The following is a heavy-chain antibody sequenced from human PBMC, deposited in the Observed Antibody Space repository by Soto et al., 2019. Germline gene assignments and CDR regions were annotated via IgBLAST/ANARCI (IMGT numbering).Heavy chain of an antibody. CDR2: ISSSSSYI. D-gene: IGHD5-18*01. V-gene: IGHV3-21*01. Sequence: GGSLRLSCAASGFTFSSYSMNWVRQAPGKGLEWVSSISSSSSYIYYADSVKGRFTISRDNAKNSLYLQMNSLRAEDTAVYYCAISVDTAMVTVDYWGQGTLVTVSS. CDR1: GFTFSSYS. CDR3: AISVDTAMVTVDY. J-gene: IGHJ4*02.